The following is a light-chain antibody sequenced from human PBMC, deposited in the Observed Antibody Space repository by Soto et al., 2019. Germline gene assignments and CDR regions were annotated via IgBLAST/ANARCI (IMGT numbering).Light chain of an antibody. CDR1: SSYFGTYNL. Sequence: QSALTQHASVSGSPGQSITISCTGASSYFGTYNLVSWYQHHPGKAPKLLIYEATKRPPGVSDRFSGSKSGYTASLTISGLQAEDGADYYCCSYAGSSTFVFETGTKVTVL. J-gene: IGLJ1*01. CDR3: CSYAGSSTFV. CDR2: EAT. V-gene: IGLV2-23*01.